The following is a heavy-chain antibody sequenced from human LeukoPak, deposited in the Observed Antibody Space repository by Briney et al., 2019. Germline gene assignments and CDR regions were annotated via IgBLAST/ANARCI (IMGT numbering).Heavy chain of an antibody. J-gene: IGHJ4*02. CDR3: ARGPGTVVTRGDY. D-gene: IGHD2-21*02. CDR1: GYTFTSYG. V-gene: IGHV1-18*01. CDR2: ISAYNGNR. Sequence: ASVKVSCKAFGYTFTSYGISWVRQAPGQGLEWMGWISAYNGNRNYAQKFQGRVTMTTDTSTTTAFMELRSLRSDDTAVYYCARGPGTVVTRGDYWGQGTLVTVSS.